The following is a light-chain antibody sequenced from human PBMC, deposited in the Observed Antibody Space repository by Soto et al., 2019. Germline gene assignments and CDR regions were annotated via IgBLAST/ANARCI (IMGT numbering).Light chain of an antibody. CDR3: QQSYSTPWT. CDR2: AAS. CDR1: QSISSY. V-gene: IGKV1-39*01. Sequence: DIQMTQSPSSRSASVGDRVTITCRASQSISSYLNWYQQKPGKAPKLLIYAASSLQSGAPSRFSGSGSGTDFTLTISSLQPEDFATDYCQQSYSTPWTFGQGTKVDIK. J-gene: IGKJ1*01.